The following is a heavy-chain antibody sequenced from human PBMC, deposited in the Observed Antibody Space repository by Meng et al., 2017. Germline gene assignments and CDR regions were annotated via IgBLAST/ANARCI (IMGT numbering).Heavy chain of an antibody. CDR1: GGSFSGYY. CDR3: ARGTRGYSYGNDY. J-gene: IGHJ4*02. CDR2: INHSGST. D-gene: IGHD5-18*01. Sequence: QVQLHQVGGGLLKPSGTPPLTCACYGGSFSGYYWSWIRQPPGKGLEWIGEINHSGSTNYNPSLKSRVTISVDTSKNQFSLKLSPVTAADTAVYYCARGTRGYSYGNDYWGQGTLVTVSS. V-gene: IGHV4-34*01.